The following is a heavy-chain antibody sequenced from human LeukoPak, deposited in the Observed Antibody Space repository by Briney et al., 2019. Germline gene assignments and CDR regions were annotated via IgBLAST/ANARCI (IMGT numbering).Heavy chain of an antibody. CDR3: ARTASLTASGYDY. D-gene: IGHD2-21*02. CDR2: MNPNSGDR. J-gene: IGHJ4*02. CDR1: GYTFINYH. V-gene: IGHV1-8*03. Sequence: ASVRVSCRASGYTFINYHINWVRQASGQGLEWMGCMNPNSGDRGYAQNFQGRVTITIDTSISTAYMELSSLRSEDTAVYFCARTASLTASGYDYWGQGTLVTVSS.